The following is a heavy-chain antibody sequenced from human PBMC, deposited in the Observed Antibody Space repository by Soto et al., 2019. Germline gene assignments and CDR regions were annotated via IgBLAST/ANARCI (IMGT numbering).Heavy chain of an antibody. CDR3: ARDQGLITSGLGYYYYGMDV. CDR1: GFTFSSYA. V-gene: IGHV3-30*01. Sequence: PGGSLRLSCAASGFTFSSYAMHWVRQAPGKGLEWVAVISYDGSNKYYAYSVKGRFTISRDNSKNTLYLQMNSLRAEDTAVYYCARDQGLITSGLGYYYYGMDVWGQGTTVTVSS. D-gene: IGHD3-22*01. CDR2: ISYDGSNK. J-gene: IGHJ6*02.